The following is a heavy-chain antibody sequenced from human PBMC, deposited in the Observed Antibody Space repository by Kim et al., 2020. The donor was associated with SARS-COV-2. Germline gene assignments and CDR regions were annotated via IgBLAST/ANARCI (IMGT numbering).Heavy chain of an antibody. CDR3: AREDIVVVPAANNWFDP. D-gene: IGHD2-2*01. V-gene: IGHV3-11*06. J-gene: IGHJ5*02. Sequence: KGRCTISRDNAKNSLYLQMNSLRAEDTAVYYCAREDIVVVPAANNWFDPWGQGTLVTVSS.